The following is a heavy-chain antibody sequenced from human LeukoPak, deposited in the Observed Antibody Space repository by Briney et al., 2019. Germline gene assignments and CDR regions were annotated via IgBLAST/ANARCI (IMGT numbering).Heavy chain of an antibody. CDR2: MNPNSGNT. Sequence: PGESLKISCKGSGYSFTSYDINWVRQATGQGLEWMGWMNPNSGNTGYAQKFQGRVTMTRNTSISTAYMELSSLRSEDTAVYYCARGLPWELYTVDYWGQGTLVTVSS. J-gene: IGHJ4*02. D-gene: IGHD1-26*01. V-gene: IGHV1-8*01. CDR1: GYSFTSYD. CDR3: ARGLPWELYTVDY.